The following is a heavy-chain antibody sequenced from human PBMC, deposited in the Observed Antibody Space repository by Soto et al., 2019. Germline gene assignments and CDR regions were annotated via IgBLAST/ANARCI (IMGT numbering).Heavy chain of an antibody. CDR2: IHNSGSP. Sequence: QVQLQESGPGLVRPSQTLSLTCSVSGASIYNGGYFWSWIRLSPGKGLKWIVHIHNSGSPYNNPSLKSRVTVSADTPMNQFSLALTSVTAADTAMYYCARGPTTETVDSWGQGILGTVSS. CDR3: ARGPTTETVDS. J-gene: IGHJ4*02. V-gene: IGHV4-30-4*01. CDR1: GASIYNGGYF.